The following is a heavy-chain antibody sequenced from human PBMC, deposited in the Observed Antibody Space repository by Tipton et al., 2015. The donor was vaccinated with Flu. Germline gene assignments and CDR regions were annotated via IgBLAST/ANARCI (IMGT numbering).Heavy chain of an antibody. D-gene: IGHD7-27*01. CDR2: ISSSGSTI. CDR1: GFTFSSYE. J-gene: IGHJ4*02. CDR3: ATLTGDDY. V-gene: IGHV3-48*03. Sequence: SLRLSCAASGFTFSSYEMNWVRQAPGKGLEWLSYISSSGSTISYADSVRGRFIISRENAKNSLYLQMNSLRAEDTALYYCATLTGDDYWGQGDLVTVSS.